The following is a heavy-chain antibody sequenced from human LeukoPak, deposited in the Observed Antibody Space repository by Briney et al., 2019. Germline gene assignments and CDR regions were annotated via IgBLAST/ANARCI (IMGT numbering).Heavy chain of an antibody. V-gene: IGHV4-30-4*08. CDR3: ARANGGNYWYFDL. Sequence: SQTLSLTCTVSGGSISSGEYYWSWIRQPPGKGLEWIGYIYYSGSTYYNPSLKSRVTISVDTSKNQFSLKLSSVTAADTAVYYCARANGGNYWYFDLWGRGTLVTVSS. D-gene: IGHD4-23*01. CDR2: IYYSGST. CDR1: GGSISSGEYY. J-gene: IGHJ2*01.